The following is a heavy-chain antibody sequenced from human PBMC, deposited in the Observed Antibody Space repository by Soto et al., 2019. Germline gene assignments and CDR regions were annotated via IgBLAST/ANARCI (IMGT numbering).Heavy chain of an antibody. V-gene: IGHV3-66*01. Sequence: EVQLVESGGGLVQPGGSLRLSCAASGFTVSSSYMSWVRQTPGKGLELVSILYSGGSTYYADSVKGRFTISRDNSKHTLYLQMTSLRAVDTAIYYCARAYADYYFDYWGQGTLVTVSS. CDR3: ARAYADYYFDY. CDR2: LYSGGST. D-gene: IGHD4-17*01. CDR1: GFTVSSSY. J-gene: IGHJ4*02.